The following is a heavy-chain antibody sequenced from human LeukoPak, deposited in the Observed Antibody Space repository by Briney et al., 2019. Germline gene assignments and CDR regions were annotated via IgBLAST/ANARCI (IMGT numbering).Heavy chain of an antibody. CDR3: ARAPSPGAYYYDSSGSDFDY. CDR2: IYYSGST. J-gene: IGHJ4*02. D-gene: IGHD3-22*01. CDR1: GGSISSGGYS. V-gene: IGHV4-30-4*07. Sequence: DPSETLSLTCAVSGGSISSGGYSWNWIRQPPGKGLEWIGYIYYSGSTYYNPSLKSRLTMSVDTSKNQFSLKLSSVTAADTAVYYCARAPSPGAYYYDSSGSDFDYWGQGTLVTVSS.